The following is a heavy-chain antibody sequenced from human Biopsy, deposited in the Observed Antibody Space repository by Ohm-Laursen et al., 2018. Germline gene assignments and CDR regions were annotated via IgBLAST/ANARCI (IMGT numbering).Heavy chain of an antibody. CDR3: VRWSYPDAPPFDY. J-gene: IGHJ4*02. CDR1: GFTFSSYE. V-gene: IGHV3-48*03. D-gene: IGHD1-26*01. Sequence: SLRLSCSASGFTFSSYEMNWVRQAPGKGLEWVSYIKSSGNPKYYADSVKGRFTISRDNAKNSLYLQMNSLRAEDTAVYYCVRWSYPDAPPFDYWGQGTLVTVSS. CDR2: IKSSGNPK.